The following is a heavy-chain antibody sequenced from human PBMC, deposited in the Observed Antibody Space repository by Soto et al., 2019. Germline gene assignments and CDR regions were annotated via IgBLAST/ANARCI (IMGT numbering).Heavy chain of an antibody. CDR2: ISSSSSYI. CDR3: ASHSDEYYYYGMDV. J-gene: IGHJ6*02. CDR1: GFTFSSYS. V-gene: IGHV3-21*01. Sequence: GGSLRLSCAASGFTFSSYSMNWVRQAPGKGLEWVSSISSSSSYIYYADSVKGRFTISRDNAKNSLYLQMNSLRTEDTAVYYCASHSDEYYYYGMDVWGQGTTVTVSS.